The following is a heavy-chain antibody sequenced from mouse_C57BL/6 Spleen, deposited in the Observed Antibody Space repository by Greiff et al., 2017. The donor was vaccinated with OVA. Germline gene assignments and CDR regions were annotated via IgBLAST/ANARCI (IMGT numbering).Heavy chain of an antibody. J-gene: IGHJ2*01. CDR2: IDPSDSET. V-gene: IGHV1-52*01. CDR3: ARENYSNYVGYFDY. D-gene: IGHD2-5*01. CDR1: GYTFTSYW. Sequence: VQLQQPGAELVRPGSSVKLSCKASGYTFTSYWMHWVKQRPIQGLEWIGNIDPSDSETHYNQKFKDKATLTVDESSSTAYMQLSSLTSEDSAVYYCARENYSNYVGYFDYWGQGTTLTVSS.